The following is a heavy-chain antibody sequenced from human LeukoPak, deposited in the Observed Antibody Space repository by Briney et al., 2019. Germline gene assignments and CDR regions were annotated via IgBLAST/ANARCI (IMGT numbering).Heavy chain of an antibody. CDR1: GGGIRSYY. CDR2: IYYTGST. J-gene: IGHJ5*02. CDR3: ARAGYSGYWRWVRAGNSFDP. D-gene: IGHD5-12*01. V-gene: IGHV4-59*12. Sequence: SETLSLTCTVSGGGIRSYYWTWIRQPPGKGLEWIGHIYYTGSTNYNPSLKGRVTISVDKSKNQFSLKLSSVTAADTAVYYCARAGYSGYWRWVRAGNSFDPWGQGTLVTVSS.